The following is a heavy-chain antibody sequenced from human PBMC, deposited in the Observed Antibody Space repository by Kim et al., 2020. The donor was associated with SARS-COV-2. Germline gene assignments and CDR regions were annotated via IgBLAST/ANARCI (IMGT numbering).Heavy chain of an antibody. Sequence: QKFQGRVTMTRDTSISTAYMELSRLRSDDTAVYYCARNDVYDSRGGIDYWGQGTLVTVSS. V-gene: IGHV1-2*02. J-gene: IGHJ4*02. D-gene: IGHD3-22*01. CDR3: ARNDVYDSRGGIDY.